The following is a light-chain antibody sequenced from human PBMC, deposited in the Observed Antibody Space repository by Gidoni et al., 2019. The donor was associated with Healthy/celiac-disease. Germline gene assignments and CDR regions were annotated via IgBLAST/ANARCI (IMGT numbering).Light chain of an antibody. CDR3: QQYNSYRYT. CDR2: KAS. J-gene: IGKJ2*01. CDR1: QSISSW. Sequence: DIHMTQTPSTLSASVGDRVTITCRASQSISSWLAWYQQKPGKAPKLLIYKASSLDSGVPSRFSGSGSGTEFTLTISSLQPDDFATYYCQQYNSYRYTFGQGTKLEIK. V-gene: IGKV1-5*03.